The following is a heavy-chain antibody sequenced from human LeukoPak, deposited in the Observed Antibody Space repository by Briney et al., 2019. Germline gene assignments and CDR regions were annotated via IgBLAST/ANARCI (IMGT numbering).Heavy chain of an antibody. CDR1: GGSISSHF. D-gene: IGHD6-6*01. V-gene: IGHV4-59*11. J-gene: IGHJ6*03. CDR3: ARRSTSSGGYYYYMDV. CDR2: IHDSGST. Sequence: PPETLSLTCTVSGGSISSHFWSWIRQPPGKGLEWIGYIHDSGSTNYNPSLTSRVTMSVDTSNNQFSLKLSSVTAADTAVYYCARRSTSSGGYYYYMDVWGTGTTVTVSS.